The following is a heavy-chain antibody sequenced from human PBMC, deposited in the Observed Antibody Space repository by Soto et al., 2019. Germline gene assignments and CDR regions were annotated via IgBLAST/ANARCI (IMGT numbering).Heavy chain of an antibody. J-gene: IGHJ1*01. CDR1: GFTFGASA. D-gene: IGHD3-22*01. Sequence: PGGSLRLSCAASGFTFGASALQWVRQASGKGLEWLGRIGSKGETYATTYAASVKGRFTISRDDSKKTAYLQMNSLESEDTAVYYCARDRVESGYPEYSQHWGQGTLVTVSS. CDR2: IGSKGETYAT. CDR3: ARDRVESGYPEYSQH. V-gene: IGHV3-73*01.